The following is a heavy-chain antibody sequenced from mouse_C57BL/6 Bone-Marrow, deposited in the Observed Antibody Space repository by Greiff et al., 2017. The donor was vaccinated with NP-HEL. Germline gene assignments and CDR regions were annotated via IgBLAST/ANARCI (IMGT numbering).Heavy chain of an antibody. CDR1: GFNIKDDY. Sequence: VQLQQSGAELVRPGASVKLSCTASGFNIKDDYMHWVKQRPEQGLEWIGWIDPENGDTEYASKFQGKATITADTSSNTAYLQLSSLTSEDTAVYYCTTSYFYYFDYWGQGTTLTVSS. V-gene: IGHV14-4*01. CDR2: IDPENGDT. D-gene: IGHD1-1*01. J-gene: IGHJ2*01. CDR3: TTSYFYYFDY.